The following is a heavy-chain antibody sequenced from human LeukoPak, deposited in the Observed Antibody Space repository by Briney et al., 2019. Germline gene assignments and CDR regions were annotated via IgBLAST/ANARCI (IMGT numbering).Heavy chain of an antibody. J-gene: IGHJ5*02. CDR3: AKDVVDSSSWYSSWFDP. Sequence: GGSLRLSCAASGFTFSSYAMSWVRQAPGKGLKWVSAISGSGGSTYYADSVKGRFTISRDNSKNTLYLQMNSLRDEDTAVYYCAKDVVDSSSWYSSWFDPWGQGTLVTVSS. V-gene: IGHV3-23*01. CDR1: GFTFSSYA. D-gene: IGHD6-13*01. CDR2: ISGSGGST.